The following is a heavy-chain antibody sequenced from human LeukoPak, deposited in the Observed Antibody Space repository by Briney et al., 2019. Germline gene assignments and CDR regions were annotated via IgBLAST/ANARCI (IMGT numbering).Heavy chain of an antibody. J-gene: IGHJ5*02. Sequence: SETLSLTCTVSGDSISSNNYYWDWIRQPPGKGLEWIGSIYYSGSTYDNPSLKSRVTMSVDTSKNQFSLKVTSVTAADTAVYYCACTYCDILTGYLWGQGTLVTVSS. CDR2: IYYSGST. CDR3: ACTYCDILTGYL. CDR1: GDSISSNNYY. D-gene: IGHD3-9*01. V-gene: IGHV4-39*01.